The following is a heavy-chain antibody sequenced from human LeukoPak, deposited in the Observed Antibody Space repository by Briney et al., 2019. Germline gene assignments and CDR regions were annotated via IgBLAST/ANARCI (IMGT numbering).Heavy chain of an antibody. CDR3: ARLILNYGWD. D-gene: IGHD3-10*01. V-gene: IGHV5-51*01. Sequence: GESLKISCKGSEYSFTNFWIGWVRQMPGKGLEWMGIIYPTDSDPKYSPSFQGQVTISVDKSISTAYLQWSSLKASDTAMYYCARLILNYGWDWGQGTLVTVSS. CDR1: EYSFTNFW. CDR2: IYPTDSDP. J-gene: IGHJ4*02.